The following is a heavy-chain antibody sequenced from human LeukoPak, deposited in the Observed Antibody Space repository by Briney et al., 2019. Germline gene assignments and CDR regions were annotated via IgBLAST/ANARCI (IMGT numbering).Heavy chain of an antibody. V-gene: IGHV3-74*01. CDR3: VRGMRYYDTSGYYY. J-gene: IGHJ4*02. D-gene: IGHD3-22*01. Sequence: GSLRLSCAASGFTFSDYWMHWVRQAPGKGLVWVSRVKSDASSTNYADSVKGRFTISRDNAKNTLYLQMNSLRVEDTAFYYCVRGMRYYDTSGYYYWGQGTLVTVSS. CDR2: VKSDASST. CDR1: GFTFSDYW.